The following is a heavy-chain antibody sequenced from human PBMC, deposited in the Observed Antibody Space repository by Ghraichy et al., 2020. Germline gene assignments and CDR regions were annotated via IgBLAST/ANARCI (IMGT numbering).Heavy chain of an antibody. CDR1: GFTFSTHG. D-gene: IGHD1-1*01. CDR3: APEGGREHIGQKLDY. Sequence: GGSLRLSCAASGFTFSTHGMHWVRQAPGKGLEWVSFIQYDETTKYYGDSVKGRFTTSRDNSRNTLYLQMNSLRPDDTAVYYCAPEGGREHIGQKLDYWGQGTLVTVSS. CDR2: IQYDETTK. J-gene: IGHJ4*02. V-gene: IGHV3-30*02.